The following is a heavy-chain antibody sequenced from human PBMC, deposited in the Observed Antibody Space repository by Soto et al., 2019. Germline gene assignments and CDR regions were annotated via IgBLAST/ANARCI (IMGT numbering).Heavy chain of an antibody. CDR3: ARDRGYRGWFDP. Sequence: QLRLQESGPGLVKPSQTLSLTCIVSGGSVNSGAYYWSWIRQHPGEGLEYIGYIDYSGSTYYNPSLKSRVSMSVDTSKNQFSLRLNSVTAADTAVYYCARDRGYRGWFDPWGQGTPVTVSS. J-gene: IGHJ5*02. CDR1: GGSVNSGAYY. D-gene: IGHD5-18*01. V-gene: IGHV4-31*03. CDR2: IDYSGST.